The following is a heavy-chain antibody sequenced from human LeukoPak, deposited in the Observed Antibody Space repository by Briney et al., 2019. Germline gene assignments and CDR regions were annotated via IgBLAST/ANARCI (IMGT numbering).Heavy chain of an antibody. D-gene: IGHD6-19*01. CDR3: AGAVADSEGSGY. J-gene: IGHJ4*02. CDR1: GYTFTNYY. V-gene: IGHV1-46*01. Sequence: ASVKVSCKTSGYTFTNYYIHWVRHAPGQGLDWMGAVSPGGATTNYARSFQGRITMTRDTSTSTVYMELSSLRSEDSAVYYCAGAVADSEGSGYWGQGTVVTVSS. CDR2: VSPGGATT.